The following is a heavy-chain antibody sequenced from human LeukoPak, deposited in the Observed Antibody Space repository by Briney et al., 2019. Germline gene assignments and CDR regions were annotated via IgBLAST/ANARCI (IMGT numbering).Heavy chain of an antibody. CDR2: IYSSGST. CDR3: ARAIVGTTTRIVEVWDY. J-gene: IGHJ4*02. Sequence: GGSLRLSCAASGFTVSSHYMGWVRQAPGKGLEWVSVIYSSGSTYYSDSVKGRFTISRDNSKNTLYLQMNSLRAEDTAVYYCARAIVGTTTRIVEVWDYWGQGTLVTVSS. CDR1: GFTVSSHY. V-gene: IGHV3-53*01. D-gene: IGHD1-26*01.